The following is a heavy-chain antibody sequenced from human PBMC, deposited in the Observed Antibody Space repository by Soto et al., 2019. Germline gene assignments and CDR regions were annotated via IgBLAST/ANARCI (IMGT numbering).Heavy chain of an antibody. D-gene: IGHD3-22*01. CDR3: ARDRNYESGGYHYSMDV. J-gene: IGHJ6*02. Sequence: QVQLQESGPGLVKPSQTLSLTCTVSGGSISSGDYYWSWIRQHPGKGLEWIGYIHNSGSTYYNPSLKSRVTISKDTSNNQFSLKVSSVTAADTAMYYCARDRNYESGGYHYSMDVWGQGTTVTVSS. CDR2: IHNSGST. CDR1: GGSISSGDYY. V-gene: IGHV4-31*03.